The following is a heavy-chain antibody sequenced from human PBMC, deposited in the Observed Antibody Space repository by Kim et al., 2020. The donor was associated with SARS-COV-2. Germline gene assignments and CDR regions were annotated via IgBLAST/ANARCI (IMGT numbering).Heavy chain of an antibody. Sequence: YADYVKGRFTISRDNSKNTLYLQMSSLRAEDTAVYYCVVGGAAAGKGWGDWGQGTLVTVSS. V-gene: IGHV3-64D*06. J-gene: IGHJ4*02. CDR3: VVGGAAAGKGWGD. D-gene: IGHD6-13*01.